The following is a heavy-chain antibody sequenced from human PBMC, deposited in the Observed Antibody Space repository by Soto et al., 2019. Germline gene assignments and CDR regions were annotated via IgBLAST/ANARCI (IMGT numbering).Heavy chain of an antibody. Sequence: GESLKISCKGSGYSFTSYWIGWVRQMPGKGLEWMGIIYPGDSDTRYSPSFQGQVTITADKSISTAYLQWSSLKASDTAMYYCASIRGGIAVAGTFDAFDIWGQGTMVTVSS. V-gene: IGHV5-51*01. CDR1: GYSFTSYW. J-gene: IGHJ3*02. D-gene: IGHD6-19*01. CDR3: ASIRGGIAVAGTFDAFDI. CDR2: IYPGDSDT.